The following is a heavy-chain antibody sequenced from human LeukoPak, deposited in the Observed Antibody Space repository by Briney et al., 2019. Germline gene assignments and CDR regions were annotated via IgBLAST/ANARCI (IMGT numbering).Heavy chain of an antibody. CDR2: ISSNGGST. V-gene: IGHV3-64D*09. Sequence: PGGSLRLSYSASGFTFSAFTMCWVRHAPGKGLEYVSTISSNGGSTDYADSLKDKFTISRDNPKNTLFLQMSRLRGEDTAVYYCVRFPDYWGQGTLVTVSS. CDR3: VRFPDY. CDR1: GFTFSAFT. J-gene: IGHJ4*02. D-gene: IGHD2-21*01.